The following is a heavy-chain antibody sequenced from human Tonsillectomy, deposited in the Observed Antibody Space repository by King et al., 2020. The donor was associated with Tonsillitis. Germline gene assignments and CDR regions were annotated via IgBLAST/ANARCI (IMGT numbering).Heavy chain of an antibody. D-gene: IGHD2-21*02. V-gene: IGHV2-5*01. CDR3: AHRGYGDYPLDTFDV. CDR1: GFSLTTNGMG. Sequence: TLKESGPTLVKPTQTLTLTCTFSGFSLTTNGMGVGWIRQPPRKALEWLGLIYWSEDTRYSPSLKNRLTITKDTSKNQVVLTMTNMDPVDTATYYCAHRGYGDYPLDTFDVWGQGTMVTVSS. CDR2: IYWSEDT. J-gene: IGHJ3*01.